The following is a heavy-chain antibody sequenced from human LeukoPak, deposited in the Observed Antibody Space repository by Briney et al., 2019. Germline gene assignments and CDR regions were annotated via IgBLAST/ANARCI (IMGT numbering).Heavy chain of an antibody. CDR2: ISSSGSTI. D-gene: IGHD6-19*01. CDR3: ALNRGSGWYFHY. CDR1: GFTFSSYE. Sequence: GGSLRLSCAASGFTFSSYEMNWVRQAPGKGLEWVSYISSSGSTIYYADSVKGRFTISRDNAKNSLYLQMNSLRAEDTAVYYCALNRGSGWYFHYWGQGTLVAVSS. V-gene: IGHV3-48*03. J-gene: IGHJ4*02.